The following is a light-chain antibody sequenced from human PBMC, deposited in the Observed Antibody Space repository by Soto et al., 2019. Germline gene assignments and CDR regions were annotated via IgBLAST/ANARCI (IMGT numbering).Light chain of an antibody. CDR1: QTISSW. CDR2: KAS. J-gene: IGKJ1*01. Sequence: DIQMTQSPSTLSGSVGDRVTITCRASQTISSWLAWYQQKPGKAPKLLIYKASTLKSGVPSRFSGSGSGTEFTLTISSLQPDDCATYYCQHYNSYLEAFGQGTKVELK. CDR3: QHYNSYLEA. V-gene: IGKV1-5*03.